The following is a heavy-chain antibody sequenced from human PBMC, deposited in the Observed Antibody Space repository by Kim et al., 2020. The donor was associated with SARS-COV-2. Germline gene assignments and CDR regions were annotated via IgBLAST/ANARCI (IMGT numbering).Heavy chain of an antibody. V-gene: IGHV4-31*02. CDR3: AREVAAAFDY. D-gene: IGHD6-25*01. CDR2: GST. J-gene: IGHJ4*02. Sequence: GSTYYTPPLKSRVTISVDTSKNQFSLKLSSVTAADTAVYYCAREVAAAFDYWGQGTLVTVSS.